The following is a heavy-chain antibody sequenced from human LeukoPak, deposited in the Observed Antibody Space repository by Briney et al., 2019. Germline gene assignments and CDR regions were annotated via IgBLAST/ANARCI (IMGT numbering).Heavy chain of an antibody. CDR2: ITSGSITI. J-gene: IGHJ4*02. CDR3: ARRYAGYDFFDS. D-gene: IGHD5-12*01. CDR1: GFSFNSYS. V-gene: IGHV3-48*04. Sequence: GGSLRLFCAASGFSFNSYSMNWVRQAPGKGLEWVSYITSGSITIYYADSVKGRFTISRDNAKNSLYLQMDNLRAEDTAVYYCARRYAGYDFFDSWGQGTLVTVSS.